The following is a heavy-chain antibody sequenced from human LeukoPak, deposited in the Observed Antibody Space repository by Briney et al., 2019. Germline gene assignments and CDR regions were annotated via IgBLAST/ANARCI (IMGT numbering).Heavy chain of an antibody. CDR1: GYTFTGYY. Sequence: GASVKVSCKASGYTFTGYYMHWVRQAPGQGLEWMGWINPNSGGTNDAQKFQGRVTMTRDTSISTAYMELSRLRSDDTAVYYCATRYCSSTSCYAEYFQHWGQGTLVTVSS. D-gene: IGHD2-2*01. J-gene: IGHJ1*01. V-gene: IGHV1-2*02. CDR3: ATRYCSSTSCYAEYFQH. CDR2: INPNSGGT.